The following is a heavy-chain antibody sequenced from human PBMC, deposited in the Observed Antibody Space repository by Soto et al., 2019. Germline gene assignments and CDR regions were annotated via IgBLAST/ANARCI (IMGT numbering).Heavy chain of an antibody. V-gene: IGHV3-21*01. CDR2: ISSSSSYI. CDR3: AIARTRVGYYYGMDV. Sequence: GGSLRLSCAASGFTFSSYSMNWVRQAPGKGLEWVSSISSSSSYIYYADSVKGRFTISRDNAKNSLYLQMNSLRAEDTAVYYCAIARTRVGYYYGMDVWGQGTTVTVSS. D-gene: IGHD1-26*01. CDR1: GFTFSSYS. J-gene: IGHJ6*02.